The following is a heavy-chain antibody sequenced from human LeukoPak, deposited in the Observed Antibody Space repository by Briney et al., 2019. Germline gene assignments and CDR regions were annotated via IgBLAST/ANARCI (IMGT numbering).Heavy chain of an antibody. V-gene: IGHV3-21*01. CDR3: ARYPGPGIAAACTSPIGY. CDR1: GFTFSSYS. J-gene: IGHJ4*02. D-gene: IGHD6-13*01. CDR2: ISSSSSYI. Sequence: PGGSVRLSCAASGFTFSSYSMNWVRQAPGKGLELVSSISSSSSYIYHADSVKGPFTISRDNAKNSLYLQMNSLRAEDTAVYYCARYPGPGIAAACTSPIGYSGQGALVTDSS.